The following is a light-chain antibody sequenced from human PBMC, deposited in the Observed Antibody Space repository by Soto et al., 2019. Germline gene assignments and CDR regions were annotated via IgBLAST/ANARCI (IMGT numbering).Light chain of an antibody. CDR2: DVS. V-gene: IGLV2-14*01. J-gene: IGLJ1*01. Sequence: QSVLTQPASVSGSPGQSITISCTGTSSDVGGYNYVSWYQQRPGKAPKLMIYDVSNRPSGVSNRFSGSKSGNTASLTISGLQAEDEADYYCSSYRSSSTLYVFGTGTKLTVL. CDR3: SSYRSSSTLYV. CDR1: SSDVGGYNY.